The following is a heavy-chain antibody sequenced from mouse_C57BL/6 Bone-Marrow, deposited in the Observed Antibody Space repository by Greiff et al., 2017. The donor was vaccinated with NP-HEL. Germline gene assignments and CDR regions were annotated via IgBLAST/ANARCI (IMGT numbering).Heavy chain of an antibody. J-gene: IGHJ3*01. CDR1: GYTFTSYG. CDR2: IYPRSGNT. V-gene: IGHV1-81*01. Sequence: QVQLKQSGAELARPGASVKLSCKASGYTFTSYGISWVKQRTGQGLEWIGEIYPRSGNTYYNEKFKGKATLTADKSSSTAYMELRSLTSEDSAVYFCAREDPAWFAYWGQGTLVTVSA. CDR3: AREDPAWFAY.